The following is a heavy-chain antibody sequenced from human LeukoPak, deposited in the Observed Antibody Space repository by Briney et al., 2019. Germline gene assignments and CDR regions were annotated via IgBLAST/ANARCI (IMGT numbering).Heavy chain of an antibody. CDR1: GFTASSNY. CDR2: IYTIGST. V-gene: IGHV3-53*01. Sequence: TGGSLRPSCAPSGFTASSNYMSWVRQAPGKGLEWVSVIYTIGSTFYADSVKGRFTISRDNSKNTLYLEMNSVRAEDTAVYYCARGTVGVGKVDYWGQGTLVTVSS. J-gene: IGHJ4*02. CDR3: ARGTVGVGKVDY. D-gene: IGHD2-21*01.